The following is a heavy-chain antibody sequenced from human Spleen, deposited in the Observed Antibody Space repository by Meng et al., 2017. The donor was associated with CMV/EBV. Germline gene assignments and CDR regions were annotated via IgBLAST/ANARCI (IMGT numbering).Heavy chain of an antibody. CDR2: IYSGGSST. CDR1: GFTFSSYA. CDR3: AKDVWNYAFDF. J-gene: IGHJ4*02. D-gene: IGHD1-7*01. V-gene: IGHV3-23*03. Sequence: GESLKISCAASGFTFSSYAMSWVRQAPGKGLEWVSVIYSGGSSTYYADSVKGRFTISRDNSKHTLYLLMNSLRVEDTAIYYCAKDVWNYAFDFWGQGTLVTVSS.